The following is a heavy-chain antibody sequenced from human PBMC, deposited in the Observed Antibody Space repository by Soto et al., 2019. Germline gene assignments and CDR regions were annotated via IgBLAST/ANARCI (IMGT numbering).Heavy chain of an antibody. J-gene: IGHJ4*02. CDR3: ARDNSPYSSGLHNLHFDY. CDR1: GFTFSSYA. CDR2: ISYDGSNK. D-gene: IGHD6-19*01. V-gene: IGHV3-30-3*01. Sequence: QVQLVESGGGVVQPGRSLKLSCAASGFTFSSYAMHWVRQAPGKGLEWVAVISYDGSNKYYADSVKGRFTISRDNSKNTXXLQMNSLRAEDTAVYYCARDNSPYSSGLHNLHFDYWGQGTLVTVSS.